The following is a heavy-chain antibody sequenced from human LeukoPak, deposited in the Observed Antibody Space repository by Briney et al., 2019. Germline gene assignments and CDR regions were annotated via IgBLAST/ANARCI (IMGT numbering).Heavy chain of an antibody. CDR1: GFTFTSST. Sequence: SVKVSCKASGFTFTSSTIQWVQQARGHRLEWIGWIVVGSGNTNYAQKFQERVIITRDMSTTTVYMELSSLRSEDTAVYYCAGTPWFGELTLDYWGQGTLVTVSS. V-gene: IGHV1-58*02. D-gene: IGHD3-10*01. J-gene: IGHJ4*02. CDR3: AGTPWFGELTLDY. CDR2: IVVGSGNT.